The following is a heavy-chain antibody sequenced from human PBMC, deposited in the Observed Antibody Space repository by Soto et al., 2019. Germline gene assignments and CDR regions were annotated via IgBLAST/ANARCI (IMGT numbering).Heavy chain of an antibody. J-gene: IGHJ6*02. CDR2: IRQDGGEK. V-gene: IGHV3-7*01. D-gene: IGHD2-2*01. Sequence: VGSLRLSCAASGFTFSSYWMTWVRQAPGKGLEWVANIRQDGGEKYYVDSVKGRFTISRDNAKNSLYLQMNSLRGEDTAVYYCARVDQYFISSSCSHYGMDVWGQGTTVTVSS. CDR3: ARVDQYFISSSCSHYGMDV. CDR1: GFTFSSYW.